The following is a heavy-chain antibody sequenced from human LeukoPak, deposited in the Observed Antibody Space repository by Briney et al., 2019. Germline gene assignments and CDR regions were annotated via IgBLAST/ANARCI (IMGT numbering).Heavy chain of an antibody. CDR1: GGSISSYY. Sequence: PSETLSLTCTVSGGSISSYYWSWIRQPPGEGLEWIGYIYYSGSTNYNPSLKSRVTISVDTSKNQFSLKLSSVTAADTAVYYCARDAAGTIDYWGQGTLVTVSS. J-gene: IGHJ4*02. V-gene: IGHV4-59*01. CDR2: IYYSGST. CDR3: ARDAAGTIDY. D-gene: IGHD6-19*01.